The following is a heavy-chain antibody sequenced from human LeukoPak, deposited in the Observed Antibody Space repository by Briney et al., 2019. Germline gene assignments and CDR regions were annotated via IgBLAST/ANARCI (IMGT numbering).Heavy chain of an antibody. Sequence: SVKVSCKASGGTFSSYAISWVRQAPGQGLEWMGGIIPIFGTANYAQKFQGRVTITADESTSTAYMELSSLRSEDTAVYYCAKDLVVVVAATFLDYWGQGTLVTVSS. CDR3: AKDLVVVVAATFLDY. V-gene: IGHV1-69*13. CDR1: GGTFSSYA. D-gene: IGHD2-15*01. CDR2: IIPIFGTA. J-gene: IGHJ4*02.